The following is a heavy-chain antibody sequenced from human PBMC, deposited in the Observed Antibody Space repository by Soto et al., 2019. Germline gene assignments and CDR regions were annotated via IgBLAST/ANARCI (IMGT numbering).Heavy chain of an antibody. D-gene: IGHD3-16*01. Sequence: EVQLVESGGGLVKPGGSLRLSCAASGFTFSSYSMNWVRQAPGKGLEWVSSISSSSSYIYYADSVKGRFTISRDNAKNSLYLQMNSLRAEDTAVYYCASAGYATPARLNKEDYWGQGTLVTVSS. J-gene: IGHJ4*02. CDR2: ISSSSSYI. CDR3: ASAGYATPARLNKEDY. V-gene: IGHV3-21*01. CDR1: GFTFSSYS.